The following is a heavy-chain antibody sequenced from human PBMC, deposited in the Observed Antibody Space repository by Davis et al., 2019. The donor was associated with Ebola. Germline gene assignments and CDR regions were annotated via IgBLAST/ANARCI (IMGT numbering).Heavy chain of an antibody. J-gene: IGHJ6*03. V-gene: IGHV4-38-2*02. CDR2: IYHSGST. CDR1: DYSISSGYY. Sequence: PSETLSLTCTVSDYSISSGYYWGWIRQPPGKGLEWIGYIYHSGSTYYNPSLKSRVTISVDTSKNQFSLKLSSVTAADTAVYYCARGKSYYYMDVWGKGTTVTVSS. CDR3: ARGKSYYYMDV.